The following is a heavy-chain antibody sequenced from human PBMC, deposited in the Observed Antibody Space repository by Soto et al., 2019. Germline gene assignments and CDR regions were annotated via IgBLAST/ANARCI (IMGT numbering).Heavy chain of an antibody. J-gene: IGHJ6*02. V-gene: IGHV1-69*13. CDR1: GGTFSSYA. D-gene: IGHD2-2*01. CDR2: IIPVFGTA. Sequence: SVKVSCKAAGGTFSSYAISWGRQAPGQGLEWMGGIIPVFGTANYAQKFQGRVTITADESTSTAYMELSSLRSEDTAVYYCARDGGYCSSTSCSPDYYYYYGMDVWGQGTTVTVSS. CDR3: ARDGGYCSSTSCSPDYYYYYGMDV.